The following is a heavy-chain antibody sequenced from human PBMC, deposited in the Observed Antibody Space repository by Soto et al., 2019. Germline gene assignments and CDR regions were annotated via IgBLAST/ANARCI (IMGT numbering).Heavy chain of an antibody. D-gene: IGHD3-16*01. CDR2: IYHSGST. J-gene: IGHJ6*02. V-gene: IGHV4-30-2*01. Sequence: SETLSLTCAVSGGSISSGGYSWSWIRQPPGKGLEWIGYIYHSGSTYYNPSLKSRVTISVDGSKNQFSLKLSSVTAADTAVYYCASVYYVGGMDVWGQGTTVTVSS. CDR3: ASVYYVGGMDV. CDR1: GGSISSGGYS.